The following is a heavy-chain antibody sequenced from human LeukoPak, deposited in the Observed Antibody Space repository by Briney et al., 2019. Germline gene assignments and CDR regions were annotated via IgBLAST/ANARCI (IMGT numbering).Heavy chain of an antibody. D-gene: IGHD7-27*01. CDR2: IWYDGSNK. CDR3: AKALTGDREHY. Sequence: GGSLRLSCAASGFTFSSYGMHWVRQAPGKGLEWVAVIWYDGSNKYYADSVKGRFTISRDNSKNTLYLQMNSLRAEDTAVYYCAKALTGDREHYWGQGTLVTVSS. V-gene: IGHV3-30*02. J-gene: IGHJ4*02. CDR1: GFTFSSYG.